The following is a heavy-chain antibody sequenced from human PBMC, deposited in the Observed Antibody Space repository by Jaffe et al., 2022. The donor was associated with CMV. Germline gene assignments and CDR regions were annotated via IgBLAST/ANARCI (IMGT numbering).Heavy chain of an antibody. CDR2: IRSKAYGGTT. D-gene: IGHD4-17*01. CDR3: TRDCSEGFAHDYGECPRGEY. Sequence: EVQLVESGGGLVQPGRSLRLSCTASGFTFGDYAMSWVRQAPGKGLEWVGFIRSKAYGGTTEYAASVKGRFTISRDDSKSIAYLQMNSLKTEDTAVYYCTRDCSEGFAHDYGECPRGEYWGQGTLVTVSS. V-gene: IGHV3-49*04. J-gene: IGHJ4*02. CDR1: GFTFGDYA.